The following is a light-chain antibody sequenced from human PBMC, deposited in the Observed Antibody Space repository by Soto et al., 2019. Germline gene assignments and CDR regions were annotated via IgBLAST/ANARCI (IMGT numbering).Light chain of an antibody. V-gene: IGKV1-5*01. CDR2: DAS. CDR1: QSISSW. CDR3: QQYSSYWT. J-gene: IGKJ1*01. Sequence: DLQMTQSPSTLSASVGARVTITCRASQSISSWLAWYQQKPGKAPKLLIYDASSLESGVPSRFSGSRSGTEFTLAISSLQPDDFATYYCQQYSSYWTFGQGTKVDIK.